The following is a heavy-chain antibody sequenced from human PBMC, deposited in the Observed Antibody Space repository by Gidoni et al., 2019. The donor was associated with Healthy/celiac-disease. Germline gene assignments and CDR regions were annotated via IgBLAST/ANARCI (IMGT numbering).Heavy chain of an antibody. CDR2: ISYDGSNK. Sequence: QVQLVESGGGVVQPGRSLRLSCAASGFPFSSYGMHWVRQAPGKGLEWVAVISYDGSNKYYADSVKGRFTISRDNSKNTLYLQMNSLRAEDTAVYYCAKGDRDYGDYSWLVYWGQGTLVTDSS. J-gene: IGHJ4*02. CDR1: GFPFSSYG. D-gene: IGHD4-17*01. V-gene: IGHV3-30*18. CDR3: AKGDRDYGDYSWLVY.